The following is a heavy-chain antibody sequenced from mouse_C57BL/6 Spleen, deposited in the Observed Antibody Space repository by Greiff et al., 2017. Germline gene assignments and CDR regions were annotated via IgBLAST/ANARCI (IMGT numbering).Heavy chain of an antibody. J-gene: IGHJ4*01. Sequence: VKLMASGAELVRPGASVTLSCKASGYTFTDYEMHWVKQTPVHGLEWIGAIDPETGGTAYNQKFKGKAIRTADKSSSTAYMELRSLTSEDSAVYYCTRGMVTTAMDYWGQGTSVTVSS. V-gene: IGHV1-15*01. CDR1: GYTFTDYE. D-gene: IGHD2-2*01. CDR2: IDPETGGT. CDR3: TRGMVTTAMDY.